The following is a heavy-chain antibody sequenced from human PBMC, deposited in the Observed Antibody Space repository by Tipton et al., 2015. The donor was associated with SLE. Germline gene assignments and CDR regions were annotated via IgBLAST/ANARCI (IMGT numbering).Heavy chain of an antibody. Sequence: VQLVQSGAEVKKPGESLKISCKGSGYSFTSYWIGWVRQMPGKGLEWMGIIYPGDSDTRYSPSFQGQVTISRDSSKNTLYLQMNSLRAEDTAVYYCARDSGDVLLWFGEVGGDAFDIWGQGTMVTVSS. CDR2: IYPGDSDT. CDR1: GYSFTSYW. D-gene: IGHD3-10*01. J-gene: IGHJ3*02. CDR3: ARDSGDVLLWFGEVGGDAFDI. V-gene: IGHV5-51*03.